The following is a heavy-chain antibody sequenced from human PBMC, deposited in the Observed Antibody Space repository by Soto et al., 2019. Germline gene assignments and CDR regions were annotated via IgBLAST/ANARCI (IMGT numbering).Heavy chain of an antibody. CDR1: GFTFSSYW. CDR2: INSDGSST. V-gene: IGHV3-74*01. Sequence: GGSLRLSCAASGFTFSSYWMHWVRQAPGKGLVWVSRINSDGSSTSYADSVKGRFTISRDNAKNTLYLQMNSLRAEDTAVYYCARVYSSGWFSLVYYGMDVWGQGTTVTVSS. CDR3: ARVYSSGWFSLVYYGMDV. D-gene: IGHD6-19*01. J-gene: IGHJ6*02.